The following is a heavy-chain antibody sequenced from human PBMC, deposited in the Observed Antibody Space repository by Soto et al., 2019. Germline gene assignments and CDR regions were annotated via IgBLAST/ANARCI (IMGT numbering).Heavy chain of an antibody. CDR1: EFMFSNYV. CDR2: ISYGGGTT. J-gene: IGHJ4*02. CDR3: AKNPGYYYESTGYHFDS. D-gene: IGHD3-22*01. Sequence: GGSRRHCCAASEFMFSNYVMIGCRQAPGKGLEWVSAISYGGGTTYYADSVKGRFTISRDNSKNTLYLQMNSLRAEDTAVYYCAKNPGYYYESTGYHFDSCGQGT. V-gene: IGHV3-23*01.